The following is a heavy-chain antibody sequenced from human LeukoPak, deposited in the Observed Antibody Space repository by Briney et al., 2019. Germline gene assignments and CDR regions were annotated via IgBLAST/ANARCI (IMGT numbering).Heavy chain of an antibody. D-gene: IGHD2-15*01. Sequence: PGGSLRLSCAASGFTVSSNYMSWVRQAPGKGLEWVSVIYSGGSTYYADSVKGRFTISRDNSKNTLYLQMNSLRAEDTAVYYCARGYCSGGSCYQGDYYYYYMDVWGKGTTVTVS. CDR2: IYSGGST. CDR3: ARGYCSGGSCYQGDYYYYYMDV. J-gene: IGHJ6*03. CDR1: GFTVSSNY. V-gene: IGHV3-53*01.